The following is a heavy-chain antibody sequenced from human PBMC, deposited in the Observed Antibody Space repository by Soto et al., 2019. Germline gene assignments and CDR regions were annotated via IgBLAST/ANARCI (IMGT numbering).Heavy chain of an antibody. CDR3: ARRDLGIAGKFGY. J-gene: IGHJ4*02. V-gene: IGHV4-4*02. CDR1: GGSISSSNW. Sequence: QVQLQESGPGLVKPSGTLSLTCAVSGGSISSSNWWSWVRQPPGKGLEWIGEIYHSGRTNYNPSLKGRVTLSVDKSQDQFSLKLSCVTAADTAVYYCARRDLGIAGKFGYWGQGTLVPVSS. D-gene: IGHD6-13*01. CDR2: IYHSGRT.